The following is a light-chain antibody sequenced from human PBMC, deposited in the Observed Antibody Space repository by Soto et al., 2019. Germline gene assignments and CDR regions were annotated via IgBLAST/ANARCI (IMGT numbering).Light chain of an antibody. J-gene: IGLJ1*01. CDR3: AVWDDSLNGRV. V-gene: IGLV1-44*01. Sequence: QSVLTQPPSASGTPGQRVTISCSGSNSNIGRNTLNWYQQLPGTAPKLLIFSGNQRPSGVPDRFSGSKSGTPASLAISGLQSEDEADYYCAVWDDSLNGRVFGTGTKLTVL. CDR2: SGN. CDR1: NSNIGRNT.